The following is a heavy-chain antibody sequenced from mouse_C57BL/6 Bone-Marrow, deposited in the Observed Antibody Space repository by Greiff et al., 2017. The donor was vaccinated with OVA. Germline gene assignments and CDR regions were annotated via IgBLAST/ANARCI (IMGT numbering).Heavy chain of an antibody. CDR1: GFNIKDDY. D-gene: IGHD1-1*01. CDR2: IDPENGDT. Sequence: VQLQQSRAELVRPGASVKLSCTASGFNIKDDYMHWVKQRPEQGLEWIGWIDPENGDTEYASKFQGKATITADTSSNTAYLQLSSLTSEDTAVYYCTTYYGSSYRYFDVWGTGTTVTVSS. V-gene: IGHV14-4*01. J-gene: IGHJ1*03. CDR3: TTYYGSSYRYFDV.